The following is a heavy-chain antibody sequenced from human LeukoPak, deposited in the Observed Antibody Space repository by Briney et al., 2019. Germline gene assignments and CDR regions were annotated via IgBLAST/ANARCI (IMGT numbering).Heavy chain of an antibody. V-gene: IGHV3-9*03. D-gene: IGHD6-19*01. J-gene: IGHJ4*02. CDR3: EKVPYSSGWNAYFDY. Sequence: GGSLRLSCAASGSTFDDYAIHWVRQAPGRGLEWVSIISWNGGSIVYADSFNGRFTISRDNAKTSLHLQMNSLRAEDMALYYCEKVPYSSGWNAYFDYWGQGTLITVSS. CDR1: GSTFDDYA. CDR2: ISWNGGSI.